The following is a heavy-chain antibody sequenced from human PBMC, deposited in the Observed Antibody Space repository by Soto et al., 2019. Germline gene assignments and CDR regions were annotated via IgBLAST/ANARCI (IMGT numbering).Heavy chain of an antibody. CDR2: MYYSGST. D-gene: IGHD6-13*01. CDR3: ARGYRQSGYSSSWVFDY. J-gene: IGHJ4*02. CDR1: GGSINSGGYY. V-gene: IGHV4-31*03. Sequence: QVQLRESGPGLVKPSQTLSLTCTVSGGSINSGGYYWNWIRQHPGKGMEWIGYMYYSGSTYYNPFVKSRVIISADTSENQFSLKLSSVTAADTAVYFCARGYRQSGYSSSWVFDYWGQVTLGNFSS.